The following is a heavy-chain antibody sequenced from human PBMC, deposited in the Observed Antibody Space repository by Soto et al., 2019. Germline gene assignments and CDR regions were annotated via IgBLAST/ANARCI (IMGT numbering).Heavy chain of an antibody. CDR2: IDPSDSYT. CDR3: ARVDCSSTSGYGGYYYYGMDV. V-gene: IGHV5-10-1*01. D-gene: IGHD2-2*01. J-gene: IGHJ6*02. CDR1: GYSFTSYW. Sequence: GESLKISCKGSGYSFTSYWISWVRQMPGKGLEWMGRIDPSDSYTNYSPSFQGHVTISADKSISTAYLQWSSLKASDTAMYYCARVDCSSTSGYGGYYYYGMDVWGQGTTVILSS.